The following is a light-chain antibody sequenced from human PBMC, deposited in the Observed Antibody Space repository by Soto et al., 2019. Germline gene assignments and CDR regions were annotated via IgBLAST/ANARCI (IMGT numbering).Light chain of an antibody. CDR1: SSNVGRNT. Sequence: HSVLTQPPSASGTPGQRVTISCSGSSSNVGRNTVKWYQQLPGTAPKLLIYDTYQRPSGVPNRFSGSKSGTSASLAISELQSEDEADYYCSVWDDSLNGRLLFGGGTKLTVL. J-gene: IGLJ2*01. CDR2: DTY. CDR3: SVWDDSLNGRLL. V-gene: IGLV1-44*01.